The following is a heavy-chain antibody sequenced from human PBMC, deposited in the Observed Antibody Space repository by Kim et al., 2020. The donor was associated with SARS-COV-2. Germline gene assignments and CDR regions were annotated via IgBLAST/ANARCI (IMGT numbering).Heavy chain of an antibody. J-gene: IGHJ5*02. CDR3: ARGADYYGSVSYHNWFDP. D-gene: IGHD3-10*01. V-gene: IGHV3-30-3*01. Sequence: EGSLRLSCAASGFTFSSYAMHWVRQAPGKGLEWVAVISYDGSNKYYADSVKGRFTISRDNSKNTLYLQMNSLRAEDTAVYYCARGADYYGSVSYHNWFDP. CDR1: GFTFSSYA. CDR2: ISYDGSNK.